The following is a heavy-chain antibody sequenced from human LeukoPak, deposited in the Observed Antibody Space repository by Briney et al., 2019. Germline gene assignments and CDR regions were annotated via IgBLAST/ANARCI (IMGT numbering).Heavy chain of an antibody. CDR3: ARGGSSWSAEYFQH. V-gene: IGHV1-18*01. CDR1: GYTFTNYG. D-gene: IGHD6-13*01. CDR2: ISGYNGDT. J-gene: IGHJ1*01. Sequence: ASVKVSCKASGYTFTNYGINWVRQAPGQGLEWMGWISGYNGDTKFAQKLQDRVAMTSDTSTSTAYMELRSLGSDDTAVYFCARGGSSWSAEYFQHWGQGTLVTVSS.